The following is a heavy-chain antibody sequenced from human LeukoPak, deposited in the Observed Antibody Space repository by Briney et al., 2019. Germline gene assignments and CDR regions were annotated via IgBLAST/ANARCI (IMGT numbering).Heavy chain of an antibody. J-gene: IGHJ4*02. V-gene: IGHV3-53*01. CDR2: IYSGGST. Sequence: GGSLRLSCAASGFTVSSNYMSWVRQAPGKGLEWVSVIYSGGSTYYADSVKGRFTISRDNSKNTLYLQMNSLRAEDTAVYYCARDRYSSGWSDYWGQGTLVTVSS. CDR3: ARDRYSSGWSDY. D-gene: IGHD6-19*01. CDR1: GFTVSSNY.